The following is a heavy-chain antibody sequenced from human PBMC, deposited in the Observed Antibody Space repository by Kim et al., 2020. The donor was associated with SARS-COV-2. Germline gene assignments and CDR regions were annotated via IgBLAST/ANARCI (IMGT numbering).Heavy chain of an antibody. D-gene: IGHD2-2*01. Sequence: VKGRFTISRDNAQNYLYLQMNSLRAEDTALYYCAKAKEGYCSSTSCFYFDYWGQGTLVTVSS. J-gene: IGHJ4*02. V-gene: IGHV3-9*01. CDR3: AKAKEGYCSSTSCFYFDY.